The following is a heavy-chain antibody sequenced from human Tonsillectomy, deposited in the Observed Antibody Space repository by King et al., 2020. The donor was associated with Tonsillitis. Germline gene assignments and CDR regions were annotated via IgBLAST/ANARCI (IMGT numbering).Heavy chain of an antibody. Sequence: VQLVVSGGALVQPGGSLRLSCAASGFTFSSSWMTWVRQAPGKGLEWVANIDEDGNKKYYMDSLRGRFTISRDNARNSLYLQLNSLRAEDTAIYYCASGGDAFAEAAYWGQGALVTVSS. CDR1: GFTFSSSW. CDR3: ASGGDAFAEAAY. CDR2: IDEDGNKK. D-gene: IGHD3-16*01. J-gene: IGHJ4*02. V-gene: IGHV3-7*01.